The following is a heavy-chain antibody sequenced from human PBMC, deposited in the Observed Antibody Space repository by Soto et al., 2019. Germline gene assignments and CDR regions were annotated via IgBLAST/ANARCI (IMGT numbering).Heavy chain of an antibody. CDR1: GGSISSGDYY. D-gene: IGHD3-3*01. Sequence: SETLSLTCTVPGGSISSGDYYWSWIRQPPGKGLEWIGYIYYSGSTYYNPSLKSRVTISVDTSKNQFSLKLSSVTAADTAVYYCARDSLAIFGVVEVYYYGMDVWGQGTTVTVSS. CDR2: IYYSGST. J-gene: IGHJ6*02. CDR3: ARDSLAIFGVVEVYYYGMDV. V-gene: IGHV4-30-4*01.